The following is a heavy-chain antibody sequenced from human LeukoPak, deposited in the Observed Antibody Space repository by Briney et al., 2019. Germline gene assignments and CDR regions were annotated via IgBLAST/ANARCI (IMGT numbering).Heavy chain of an antibody. D-gene: IGHD3-22*01. J-gene: IGHJ4*02. CDR1: GGSISSSNW. Sequence: SGTLSLTCAVSGGSISSSNWWSWVGQTPGKGLECIGEIYHSGSTNYNPSLKSRVTISVDKSKNQFSLKLSSVTAADTAVYYCARDYYDSSGYQIGYYWGQGTLVTVSS. V-gene: IGHV4-4*02. CDR2: IYHSGST. CDR3: ARDYYDSSGYQIGYY.